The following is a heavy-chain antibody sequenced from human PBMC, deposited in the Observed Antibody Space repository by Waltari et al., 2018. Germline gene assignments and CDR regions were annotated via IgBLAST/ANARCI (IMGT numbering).Heavy chain of an antibody. CDR3: AKDEGARLAPTFGMDA. CDR1: GFPFRDYT. Sequence: EMQLLESGGALVQPGGSLRLSCLASGFPFRDYTMNWVRQAPGKGLEWVAVLTASGLMDYGDSGKGRFIISRDNSKNTLYLEMFRLRVEDTATYYCAKDEGARLAPTFGMDAWGQGTTVIVSS. J-gene: IGHJ6*02. D-gene: IGHD3-16*01. V-gene: IGHV3-23*01. CDR2: LTASGLM.